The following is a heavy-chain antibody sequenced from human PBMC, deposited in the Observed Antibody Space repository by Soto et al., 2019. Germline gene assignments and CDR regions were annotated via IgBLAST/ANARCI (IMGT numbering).Heavy chain of an antibody. V-gene: IGHV1-69*01. D-gene: IGHD6-6*01. CDR1: GGTFSSYA. Sequence: QVQLVQSGAEVKKPGSSVKVSCKASGGTFSSYAISWVRQAPGQGLEWMGGIIPIFGTANYAQKFQGRVTITADVSTSTAYMELSSLRSEDTAVYYCARDPLAARSSYYYYYGMDVWGQGTTVTVSS. J-gene: IGHJ6*02. CDR2: IIPIFGTA. CDR3: ARDPLAARSSYYYYYGMDV.